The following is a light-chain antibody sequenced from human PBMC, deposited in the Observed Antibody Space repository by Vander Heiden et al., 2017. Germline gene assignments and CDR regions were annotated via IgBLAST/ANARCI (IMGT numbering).Light chain of an antibody. V-gene: IGLV1-40*01. CDR1: SSNIGAGYD. CDR3: QSYDSSLSSYV. Sequence: QSELTQPPSVSGAPGQRVTISCTGSSSNIGAGYDVYWYQQLPGTAPKLLLYDNNSRSSGVPDRFSGSKSGTSASLAITGLQAEDEADYYCQSYDSSLSSYVFATGTRVTVL. J-gene: IGLJ1*01. CDR2: DNN.